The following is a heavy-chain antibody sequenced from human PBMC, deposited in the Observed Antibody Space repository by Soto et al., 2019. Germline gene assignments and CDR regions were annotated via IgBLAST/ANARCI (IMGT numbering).Heavy chain of an antibody. CDR2: ISQVGTKK. J-gene: IGHJ3*02. CDR3: ANPPQAGWAFDI. V-gene: IGHV3-30*04. Sequence: QVQLVESGGGLVQPGRSLRLSCAASGFTFSSYAMYWICQAPGKGLEWVASISQVGTKKYYADSVKGRFTISRDNSANTVYLQMNSLTPDDTAVYFCANPPQAGWAFDIWGQGTLVTVSS. D-gene: IGHD3-16*01. CDR1: GFTFSSYA.